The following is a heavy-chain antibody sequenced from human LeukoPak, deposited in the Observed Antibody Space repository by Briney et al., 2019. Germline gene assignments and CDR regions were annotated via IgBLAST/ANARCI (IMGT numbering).Heavy chain of an antibody. J-gene: IGHJ4*02. V-gene: IGHV6-1*01. CDR2: TYFRSKWYY. D-gene: IGHD1-26*01. Sequence: KPSQTLSLTCAISGDSVSSDSAAWNWIRQSPSRGLEWLARTYFRSKWYYDYALAVKGRITTNPDTSKNQFSLQLNSVTPEDTAVYFCARDPVGGSTIFDSWGQGTLVTVSS. CDR1: GDSVSSDSAA. CDR3: ARDPVGGSTIFDS.